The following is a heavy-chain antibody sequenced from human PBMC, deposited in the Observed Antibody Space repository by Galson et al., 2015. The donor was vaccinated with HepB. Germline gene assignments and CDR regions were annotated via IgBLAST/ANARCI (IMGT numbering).Heavy chain of an antibody. CDR2: IYYSGST. V-gene: IGHV4-59*01. CDR1: SGSISGYY. Sequence: SETLSLTCTVPSGSISGYYWSWIRQPPGKGLEWIGYIYYSGSTHYNPSLKSRVTISLDTSKKQFSLNLSSVTAADAAVYYCASSSGGWYYFDYWGQGTLVTVSS. CDR3: ASSSGGWYYFDY. J-gene: IGHJ4*02. D-gene: IGHD2-15*01.